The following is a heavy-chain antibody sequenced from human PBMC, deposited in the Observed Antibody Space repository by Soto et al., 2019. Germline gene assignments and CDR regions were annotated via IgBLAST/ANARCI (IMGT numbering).Heavy chain of an antibody. V-gene: IGHV3-23*01. Sequence: GGSLRLSCAASGFTFSRFELHWVRQAPGKGLEWVSLISATGGGTYYADSVKGRLTISRDNSHNTLYLQVHSLTAEDTAVYYCAKDRRAGGNSAFYFDFWGQGAQVTVSS. D-gene: IGHD3-16*01. J-gene: IGHJ4*02. CDR1: GFTFSRFE. CDR2: ISATGGGT. CDR3: AKDRRAGGNSAFYFDF.